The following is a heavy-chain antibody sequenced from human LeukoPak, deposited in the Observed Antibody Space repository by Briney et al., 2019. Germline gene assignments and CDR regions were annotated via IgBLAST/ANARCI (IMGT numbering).Heavy chain of an antibody. CDR2: ISAYNGNT. V-gene: IGHV1-18*01. J-gene: IGHJ6*03. CDR3: ARDMTTVTSYYYYYYMDV. CDR1: GYTFTSYG. Sequence: ASVTVSCKASGYTFTSYGISWVRQAPGQGLEWMGWISAYNGNTNYAQKLQGRVTMTTDTSTSTAYMGLRSLRSDDTAVYYCARDMTTVTSYYYYYYMDVWGKGTTVTVSS. D-gene: IGHD4-17*01.